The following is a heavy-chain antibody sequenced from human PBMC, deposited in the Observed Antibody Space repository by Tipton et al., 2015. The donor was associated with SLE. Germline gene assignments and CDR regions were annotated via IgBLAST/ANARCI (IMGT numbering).Heavy chain of an antibody. CDR2: IYSGGST. CDR3: AGQLSYYYGMDV. J-gene: IGHJ6*02. CDR1: GFTFSSFA. D-gene: IGHD5/OR15-5a*01. V-gene: IGHV3-66*04. Sequence: SLRLSCAASGFTFSSFAMSWVRQAPGTGLEWVAVIYSGGSTYYADSVKGRFTISRDNSKNTLYLQMNSLRAEDTAVYYCAGQLSYYYGMDVWGQGTTVTVSS.